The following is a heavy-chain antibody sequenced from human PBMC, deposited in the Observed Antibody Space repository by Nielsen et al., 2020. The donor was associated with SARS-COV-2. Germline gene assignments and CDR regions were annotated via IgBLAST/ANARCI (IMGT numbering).Heavy chain of an antibody. V-gene: IGHV4-39*01. CDR3: ARGVVGSWSFKYYFDY. CDR2: IYYSGST. D-gene: IGHD6-13*01. J-gene: IGHJ4*02. Sequence: GSLRLSCTVSGGSISSSSYYWGWIRQPPGKGLEWIGSIYYSGSTYYNPSLKSRVTISVDTSKNQFSLKLSSVTAADTAVYYCARGVVGSWSFKYYFDYWGQGTLVTVSS. CDR1: GGSISSSSYY.